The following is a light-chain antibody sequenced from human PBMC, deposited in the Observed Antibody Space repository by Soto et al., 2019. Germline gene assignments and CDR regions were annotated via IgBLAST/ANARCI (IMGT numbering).Light chain of an antibody. CDR1: STDVGGYKY. J-gene: IGLJ1*01. Sequence: QSALTQPASVSGSPGQSITISCTGTSTDVGGYKYVSWYQQHPGKAPKLMIFEVNGRPSGVSDRFSGSKSGNTASLTISGVQPEDEADYYCSSYAASNTFVFGTGTKLTVL. CDR2: EVN. V-gene: IGLV2-14*01. CDR3: SSYAASNTFV.